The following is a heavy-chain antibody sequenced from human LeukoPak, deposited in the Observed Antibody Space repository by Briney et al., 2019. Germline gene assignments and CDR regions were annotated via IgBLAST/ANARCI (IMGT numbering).Heavy chain of an antibody. CDR1: GFTFINYP. CDR3: AKDGVRGDILTGYSFFDS. Sequence: GGSLRLSCAASGFTFINYPLHWVRQAPGKGREWVALISYDGSTKYYADSVKGRFTISRDNSKNTHYLQMNSLRAEDTAVYYCAKDGVRGDILTGYSFFDSWGQGTLVTVSS. CDR2: ISYDGSTK. D-gene: IGHD3-9*01. V-gene: IGHV3-30-3*01. J-gene: IGHJ4*02.